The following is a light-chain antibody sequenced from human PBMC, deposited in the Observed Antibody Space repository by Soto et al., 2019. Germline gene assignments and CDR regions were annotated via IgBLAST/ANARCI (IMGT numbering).Light chain of an antibody. CDR1: QSVRSSY. V-gene: IGKV3-20*01. CDR3: QHYGSPLT. CDR2: GAS. Sequence: EIVLTQSPGTLSLSPGGRATLSCRASQSVRSSYLAWYQQRTGQAPRLLIFGASFRATGNPDRFSGSGSGTDFTLTISRLEPEDFAVYYCQHYGSPLTFGGGTKV. J-gene: IGKJ4*01.